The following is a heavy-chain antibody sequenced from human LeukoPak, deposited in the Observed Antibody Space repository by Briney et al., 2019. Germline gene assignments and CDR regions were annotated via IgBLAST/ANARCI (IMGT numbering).Heavy chain of an antibody. CDR3: AADMYYDILTGYQNFDY. CDR2: IVVGSGNT. J-gene: IGHJ4*02. CDR1: GFTFTSSA. V-gene: IGHV1-58*01. Sequence: GASVKVSCKASGFTFTSSAAQWVRQARGQRLEWIGWIVVGSGNTNYAQKFQERVTITRDMSTSTAYMELSSLRSEDTAVYYCAADMYYDILTGYQNFDYWGQGTLVTVSS. D-gene: IGHD3-9*01.